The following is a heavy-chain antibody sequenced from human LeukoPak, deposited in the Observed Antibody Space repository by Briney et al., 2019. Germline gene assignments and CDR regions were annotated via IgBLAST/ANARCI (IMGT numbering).Heavy chain of an antibody. CDR1: GFTFSSYG. CDR3: ARNKEYSSGWYYFDY. D-gene: IGHD6-19*01. V-gene: IGHV3-30*02. J-gene: IGHJ4*02. Sequence: PGGSLRLSCAASGFTFSSYGMHWVRQAPGKGLEWVAFIRYDGSNKYSADSVKGRFTISRDNSKNTLNLQMNSLRAEDTAVYCCARNKEYSSGWYYFDYWGQGTLVTVSS. CDR2: IRYDGSNK.